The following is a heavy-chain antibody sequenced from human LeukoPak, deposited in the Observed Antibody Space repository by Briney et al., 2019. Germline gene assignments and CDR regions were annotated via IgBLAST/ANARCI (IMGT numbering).Heavy chain of an antibody. CDR2: IYYTGTT. CDR3: AGAPNRHFFDY. CDR1: SGSITSYY. V-gene: IGHV4-59*01. Sequence: PSETLSRTCTVSSGSITSYYWSWIRQPPGKGLEYIGHIYYTGTTDYNPSLKSRVTMSVDTSKNQFSLRLISVTASDTAVYFCAGAPNRHFFDYWGHGTLVAVSS. J-gene: IGHJ4*01.